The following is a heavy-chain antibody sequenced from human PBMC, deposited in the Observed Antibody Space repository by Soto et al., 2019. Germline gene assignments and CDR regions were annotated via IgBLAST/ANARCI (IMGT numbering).Heavy chain of an antibody. CDR3: ARDEKNSDYYSGMDV. CDR2: IYYSGTT. V-gene: IGHV4-30-4*01. D-gene: IGHD3-10*01. Sequence: SETLSLTCTVSGGSISSGDSYWSWVRQPPGKGLEWIGYIYYSGTTYYNPSLKSRVTFSVDTSKNEFSLKLTSVTAADTAVYYCARDEKNSDYYSGMDVWCPGITVTVSS. CDR1: GGSISSGDSY. J-gene: IGHJ6*02.